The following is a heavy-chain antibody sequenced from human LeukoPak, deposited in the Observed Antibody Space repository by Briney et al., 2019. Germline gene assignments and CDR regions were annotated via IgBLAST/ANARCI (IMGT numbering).Heavy chain of an antibody. CDR1: GGSISSYY. CDR3: ARVEEGYGSGRRENYYYYYMDV. CDR2: IHYSGST. D-gene: IGHD3-10*01. Sequence: ASETLSLTCTVSGGSISSYYWSWIRQPPGKGLEWIGYIHYSGSTNYNPSLKSRVTISVDTSKKQFSLKLSSGTAADTAVYYCARVEEGYGSGRRENYYYYYMDVWGKGTTVTISS. V-gene: IGHV4-59*01. J-gene: IGHJ6*03.